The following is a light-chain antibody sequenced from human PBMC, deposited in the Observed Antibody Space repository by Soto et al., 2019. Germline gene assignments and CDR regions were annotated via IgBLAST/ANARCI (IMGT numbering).Light chain of an antibody. CDR3: QYYGSSPRSP. CDR1: QSVSSDY. Sequence: EIVLTQSPGTLSLSPGERATLSCRASQSVSSDYLAWYQQKPGQPPRLLIHGGSTRATGIPDRFSGSESGPDFTLTISRLEPEDLAVYYCQYYGSSPRSPFGGGTKVEVK. CDR2: GGS. J-gene: IGKJ4*01. V-gene: IGKV3-20*01.